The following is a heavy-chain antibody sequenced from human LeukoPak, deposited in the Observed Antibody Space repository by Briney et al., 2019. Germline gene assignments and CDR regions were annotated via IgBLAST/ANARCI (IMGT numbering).Heavy chain of an antibody. CDR2: ISLAGQT. V-gene: IGHV4-4*02. CDR1: GGSISGTNW. Sequence: SGTLSLTCGVSGGSISGTNWWSWVRQPPGQGLEWIGEISLAGQTNYNPSLNGRVTMSLDKSSNQLSLHLTSVAAADTATYFCSRESGPFCPFGYWGQGTLVIVSS. J-gene: IGHJ4*02. D-gene: IGHD1-26*01. CDR3: SRESGPFCPFGY.